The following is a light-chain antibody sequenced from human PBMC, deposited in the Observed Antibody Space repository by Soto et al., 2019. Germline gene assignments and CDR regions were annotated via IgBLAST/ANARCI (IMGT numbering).Light chain of an antibody. CDR2: DAY. CDR1: RGVSNN. V-gene: IGKV1-33*01. Sequence: DIQMTQSPSSLSASLGDRVTITCQASRGVSNNVNWYQHKPGKAPRLLIYDAYKLETGVPARFRGGGSGTDFTLTITGLQPEDVATYYCLQYSSHSWTFGQGTKVDIK. J-gene: IGKJ1*01. CDR3: LQYSSHSWT.